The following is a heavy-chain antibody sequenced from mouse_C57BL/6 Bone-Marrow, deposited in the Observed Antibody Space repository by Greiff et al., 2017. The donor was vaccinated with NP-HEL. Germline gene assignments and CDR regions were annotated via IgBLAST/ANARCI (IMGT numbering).Heavy chain of an antibody. CDR2: ISNGGGST. CDR1: GFTFSDYY. V-gene: IGHV5-12*01. Sequence: EVKVVESGGGLVQPGGSLKLSCAASGFTFSDYYMYWVRQTPEKRLEWVAYISNGGGSTYYPDTVKGRFTISRDNAKNTLYLQMSRLKSEDTAMYYCARRNGYYEEYFDYWGQGTTLTVSS. CDR3: ARRNGYYEEYFDY. D-gene: IGHD2-3*01. J-gene: IGHJ2*01.